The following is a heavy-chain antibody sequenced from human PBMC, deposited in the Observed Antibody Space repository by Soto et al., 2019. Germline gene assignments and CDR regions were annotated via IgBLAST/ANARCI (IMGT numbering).Heavy chain of an antibody. V-gene: IGHV3-23*01. CDR3: AKDGLAYDILTDFDY. CDR1: GFTFSIYS. D-gene: IGHD3-9*01. CDR2: ISGSGTTA. Sequence: GGSLRLSCAASGFTFSIYSMNWVRQAPGKGLEWVSAISGSGTTAYYADSVKGRFIFSRDNPKNTMYLQMNSLRAEDTAVYYCAKDGLAYDILTDFDYWGQGTLVTVSS. J-gene: IGHJ4*02.